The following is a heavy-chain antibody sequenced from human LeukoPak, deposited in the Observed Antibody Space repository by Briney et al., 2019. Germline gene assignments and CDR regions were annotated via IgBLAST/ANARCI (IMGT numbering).Heavy chain of an antibody. CDR1: GLTVSSY. CDR2: IYSGGTT. V-gene: IGHV3-53*01. CDR3: AREDDSSGYRSGAFDI. J-gene: IGHJ3*02. Sequence: PGGSLRLSCAASGLTVSSYMSWVRQAPGKGLEWVSVIYSGGTTYYADSVKGRFTISRDNSKNTLYLQMNSLRAEDTAVYYCAREDDSSGYRSGAFDIWGQGTLVTVSS. D-gene: IGHD3-22*01.